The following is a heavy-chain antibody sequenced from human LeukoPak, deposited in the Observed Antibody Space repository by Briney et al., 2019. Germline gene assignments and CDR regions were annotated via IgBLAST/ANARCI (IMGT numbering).Heavy chain of an antibody. CDR2: IYTSGST. CDR1: GGSISSYY. J-gene: IGHJ6*03. Sequence: SETLSLTCTVSGGSISSYYWSWIRQPAGKGLEWIGRIYTSGSTNYNPSLKSRVTMSVDTSKNQFSLKLSSVTAADTAVYYCAREGTYDFWSGYYGDYYYMDVWGKGTTVTVSS. D-gene: IGHD3-3*01. CDR3: AREGTYDFWSGYYGDYYYMDV. V-gene: IGHV4-4*07.